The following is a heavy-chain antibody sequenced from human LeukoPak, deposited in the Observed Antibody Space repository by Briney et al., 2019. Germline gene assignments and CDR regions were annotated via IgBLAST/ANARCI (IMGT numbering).Heavy chain of an antibody. CDR1: GYTFTGYY. V-gene: IGHV1-2*02. CDR2: INPNSGGT. Sequence: GASVKVSCKASGYTFTGYYMHWVRQAPGQGLEWMGWINPNSGGTNYAQKFQGRVTMTRDTFISTAYMELSRLRSDDTAVYYCARGVGATYGDYFDYWGQGTLVTVSS. J-gene: IGHJ4*02. D-gene: IGHD1-26*01. CDR3: ARGVGATYGDYFDY.